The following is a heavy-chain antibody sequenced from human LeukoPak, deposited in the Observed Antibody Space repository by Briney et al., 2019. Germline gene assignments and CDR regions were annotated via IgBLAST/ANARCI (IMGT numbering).Heavy chain of an antibody. V-gene: IGHV4-34*01. D-gene: IGHD4-17*01. Sequence: PSETLSLTCAVYGGWFSGYYWSGIRQPPGKGREWIGEVNHSGSPNYNPSLKRRVTISGDTSKHQFSLKLRSVTAADTAVYYCARALRTNFDYWGQGTLVTISS. CDR3: ARALRTNFDY. CDR1: GGWFSGYY. J-gene: IGHJ4*02. CDR2: VNHSGSP.